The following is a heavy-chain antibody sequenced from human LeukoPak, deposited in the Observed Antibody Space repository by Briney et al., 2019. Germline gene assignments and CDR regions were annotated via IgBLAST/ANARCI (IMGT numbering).Heavy chain of an antibody. Sequence: GGSLRLSCAASGFTFDDYGLSWVRQVPGKGLEWVSTISGSGGTTYYADSVKGRFTISRDNSKNTLYLQINSLRAEDTALYYCAKGKPAAGTFDYWGQGTLVTVSS. D-gene: IGHD6-13*01. J-gene: IGHJ4*02. V-gene: IGHV3-23*01. CDR2: ISGSGGTT. CDR3: AKGKPAAGTFDY. CDR1: GFTFDDYG.